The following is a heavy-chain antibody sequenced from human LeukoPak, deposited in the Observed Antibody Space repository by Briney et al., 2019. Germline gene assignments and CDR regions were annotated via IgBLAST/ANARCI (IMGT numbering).Heavy chain of an antibody. CDR1: GGSISSYY. V-gene: IGHV4-59*12. D-gene: IGHD3-22*01. CDR3: ARVSYYDSSGYSY. CDR2: IYYSGST. J-gene: IGHJ4*02. Sequence: SETLSLTCTVSGGSISSYYWSWIRQPPGKGLEWIGYIYYSGSTNYNPSLKSRVTISVDTSKNQFSLKLSSVTAADTAVYYCARVSYYDSSGYSYWGQGTLVTVSS.